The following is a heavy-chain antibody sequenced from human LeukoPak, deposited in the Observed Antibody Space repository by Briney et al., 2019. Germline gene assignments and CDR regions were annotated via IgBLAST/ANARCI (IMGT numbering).Heavy chain of an antibody. CDR2: IIPIFGTA. CDR3: ARVPADDYYYYYGMDV. J-gene: IGHJ6*02. CDR1: GGTFSSYA. Sequence: SVKASCKASGGTFSSYAISWVRQAPGQGLEWMGGIIPIFGTANYAQKFQGRVTITADESTSTAYMELSSLRSEDTAVYYCARVPADDYYYYYGMDVWGQGTTVTVSS. D-gene: IGHD2-2*01. V-gene: IGHV1-69*13.